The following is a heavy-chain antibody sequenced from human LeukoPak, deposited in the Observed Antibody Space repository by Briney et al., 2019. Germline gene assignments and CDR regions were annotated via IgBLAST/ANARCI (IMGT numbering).Heavy chain of an antibody. CDR3: ARDLLLHGMDV. J-gene: IGHJ6*02. CDR2: ISSSSSTI. D-gene: IGHD5/OR15-5a*01. CDR1: GFTFSSYS. V-gene: IGHV3-48*01. Sequence: PGGSLRLSCAASGFTFSSYSMNWVRQAPGKGLEWVSYISSSSSTIYYADSVKGRFTISRDNAKNSLYLQMNSLRAEDTAVYYCARDLLLHGMDVWGQGTTVTVPS.